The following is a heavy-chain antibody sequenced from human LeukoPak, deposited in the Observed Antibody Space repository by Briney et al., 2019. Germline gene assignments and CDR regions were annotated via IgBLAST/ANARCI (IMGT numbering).Heavy chain of an antibody. Sequence: PGGSLRLSCAASGFTFSDYYMSWIRQAPGKGLEWVSYISSSGSTIYYADSVKGRFTISRDNAKNSLYLQMNSLRAEDTAVYYCARDLVGYCSSTSCPAFDYWGQGTLVTVSS. CDR2: ISSSGSTI. CDR3: ARDLVGYCSSTSCPAFDY. CDR1: GFTFSDYY. D-gene: IGHD2-2*01. J-gene: IGHJ4*02. V-gene: IGHV3-11*04.